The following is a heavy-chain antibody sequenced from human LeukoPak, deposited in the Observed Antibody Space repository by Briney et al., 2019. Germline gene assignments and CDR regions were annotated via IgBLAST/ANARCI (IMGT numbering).Heavy chain of an antibody. V-gene: IGHV3-74*01. CDR2: ISSDGSNT. CDR1: GFTFSRFW. D-gene: IGHD3-10*01. Sequence: GGSLRLSCAASGFTFSRFWMHWVRQAPGKGLVWVSRISSDGSNTNYADSVKGRFTISRDNAKNTLYLQMDSLTGDDTAVYYCASRNFGSSPFDYRGQGTLVTVSS. CDR3: ASRNFGSSPFDY. J-gene: IGHJ4*02.